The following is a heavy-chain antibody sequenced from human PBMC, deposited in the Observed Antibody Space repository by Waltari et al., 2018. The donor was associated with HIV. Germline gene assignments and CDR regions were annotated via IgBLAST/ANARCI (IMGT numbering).Heavy chain of an antibody. V-gene: IGHV4-59*01. CDR1: GGSISSYY. CDR2: IYYSGST. CDR3: ARASYYYDSSGYYSLFDY. J-gene: IGHJ4*02. D-gene: IGHD3-22*01. Sequence: QVQLQESGPGLVKPSETLSLTCTVSGGSISSYYWSWIRQPPGKGLEWIGYIYYSGSTNYNPSLKSRVTISVDTSKNQFSLKLSSVTAADTAVYYCARASYYYDSSGYYSLFDYWGQGTLVTVSS.